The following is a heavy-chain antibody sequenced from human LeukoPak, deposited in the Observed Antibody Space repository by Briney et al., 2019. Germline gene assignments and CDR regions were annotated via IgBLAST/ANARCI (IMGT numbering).Heavy chain of an antibody. CDR3: ARDSLYSSSSWFDP. CDR1: GFTFSSYA. D-gene: IGHD6-6*01. J-gene: IGHJ5*02. Sequence: PGGSLRLSCAASGFTFSSYAMHWVRQAPGKGLEWVAVISYDGSNKYYADSVKGRFTISRDNSKNTLYLQMNSLRAEDTAVYYCARDSLYSSSSWFDPWGQGTLVTVSS. V-gene: IGHV3-30-3*01. CDR2: ISYDGSNK.